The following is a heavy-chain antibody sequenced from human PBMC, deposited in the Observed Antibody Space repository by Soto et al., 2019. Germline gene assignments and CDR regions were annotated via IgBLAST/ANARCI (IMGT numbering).Heavy chain of an antibody. CDR2: IRTKANSYAT. D-gene: IGHD1-26*01. CDR3: TREGAAHDY. Sequence: EVQLVESGGGLVQPGGSLKLSCAASGFTFSGSTMHWVRQASGKGLEWVGRIRTKANSYATAYAASMQGRLTISRDDSKNTAYLQMDSLKTEDTAVYYCTREGAAHDYWGQGTLVTVSS. J-gene: IGHJ4*02. V-gene: IGHV3-73*02. CDR1: GFTFSGST.